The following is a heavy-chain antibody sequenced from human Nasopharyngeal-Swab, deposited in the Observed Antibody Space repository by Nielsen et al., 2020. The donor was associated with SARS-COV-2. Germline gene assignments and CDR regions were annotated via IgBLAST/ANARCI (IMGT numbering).Heavy chain of an antibody. CDR1: GFTFSSYC. Sequence: GGSLRLSCAASGFTFSSYCMHWVRQAPGKGLVWVARIKSDGSSTSYADSVKGRFTISRDNAKNTLFLQMNSLRAEDTAVYYCARAYYFDSWGQGTLVTVSS. CDR2: IKSDGSST. CDR3: ARAYYFDS. V-gene: IGHV3-74*01. J-gene: IGHJ4*02.